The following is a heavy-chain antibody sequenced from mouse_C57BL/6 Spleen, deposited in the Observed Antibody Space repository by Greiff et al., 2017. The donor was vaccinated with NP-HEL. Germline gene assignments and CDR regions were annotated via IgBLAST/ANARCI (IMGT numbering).Heavy chain of an antibody. Sequence: VQLQQPGAELVRPGSSVKLSCKASGYTFTSYWMHWVKQRPIQGLEWIGNIDPSDSETHYNQKFKDKATLTVDKSSSTAYMQFSSLTSEDSAVYYCARDYGSSFYYAMDYWGQGTSVTVSS. CDR2: IDPSDSET. J-gene: IGHJ4*01. CDR3: ARDYGSSFYYAMDY. D-gene: IGHD1-1*01. V-gene: IGHV1-52*01. CDR1: GYTFTSYW.